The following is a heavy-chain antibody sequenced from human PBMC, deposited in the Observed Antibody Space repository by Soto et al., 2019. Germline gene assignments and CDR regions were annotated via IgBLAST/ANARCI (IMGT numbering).Heavy chain of an antibody. V-gene: IGHV1-18*01. D-gene: IGHD2-21*02. CDR1: GYTFGIYS. CDR2: INTYSGKT. J-gene: IGHJ4*02. Sequence: QVQLVQSGPEVKKPGASVKVSCKASGYTFGIYSITWVRQAPGQGLEWLGGINTYSGKTYYAQKDQGRVTLTTDTSTSTAYMDMRSLRSDDTAVYYCARRYGDPSSSTGFDYWGQGTLVSVSS. CDR3: ARRYGDPSSSTGFDY.